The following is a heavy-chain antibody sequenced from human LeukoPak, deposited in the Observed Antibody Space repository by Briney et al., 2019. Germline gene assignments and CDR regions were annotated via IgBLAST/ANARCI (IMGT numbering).Heavy chain of an antibody. CDR1: GFTFSSYA. Sequence: GGSLRLSCAASGFTFSSYAMSWVRQAPGKGLEWVSGISGGGGSTYYAESVKGRFTSSRDNSKSTLYLQMNSLRAEDTAVYFCANAYSTSWKGFDYWGQGTLVTVSS. CDR2: ISGGGGST. J-gene: IGHJ4*02. D-gene: IGHD6-6*01. CDR3: ANAYSTSWKGFDY. V-gene: IGHV3-23*01.